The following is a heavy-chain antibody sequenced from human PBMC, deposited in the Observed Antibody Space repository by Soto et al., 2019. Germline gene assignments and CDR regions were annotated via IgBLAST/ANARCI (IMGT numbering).Heavy chain of an antibody. CDR1: GDSISSSNW. CDR3: ARWGVWGIIEPPNWFDP. V-gene: IGHV4-4*02. D-gene: IGHD3-16*01. CDR2: IYHSGST. J-gene: IGHJ5*02. Sequence: QVQLQESGPGLVKPSGTLSLTCAVSGDSISSSNWWSWVRQPPGEGLEWIGEIYHSGSTNYNPSLKSRVTISVDKSKNQFSLKLSSVTAADTAVYYCARWGVWGIIEPPNWFDPWGQGTLVTVSS.